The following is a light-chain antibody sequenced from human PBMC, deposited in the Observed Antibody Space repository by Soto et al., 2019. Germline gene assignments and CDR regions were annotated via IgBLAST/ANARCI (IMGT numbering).Light chain of an antibody. CDR1: QGVTSY. J-gene: IGKJ4*01. V-gene: IGKV1-9*01. CDR3: QQLYSYPLT. CDR2: AAS. Sequence: IQVTQSPSSLSASVGDRVTITCRASQGVTSYLAWYQQKPGKAPMLLIYAASALQTGVTSRFSGSGYGTDFAITISNLQPEDFATYFCQQLYSYPLTFGGGTTVEF.